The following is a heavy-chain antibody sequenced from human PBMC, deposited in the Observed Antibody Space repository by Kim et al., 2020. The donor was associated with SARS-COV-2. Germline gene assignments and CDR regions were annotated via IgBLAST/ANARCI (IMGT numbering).Heavy chain of an antibody. CDR3: ASGHWGYFDL. Sequence: ANYAQKFQGRVTITADESTSTAYMELSSLRSEDTAVYYCASGHWGYFDLWGRGTLVTVSS. V-gene: IGHV1-69*01. CDR2: A. J-gene: IGHJ2*01. D-gene: IGHD7-27*01.